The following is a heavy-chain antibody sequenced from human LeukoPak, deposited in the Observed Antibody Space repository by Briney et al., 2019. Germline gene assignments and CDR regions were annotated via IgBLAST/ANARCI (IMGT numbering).Heavy chain of an antibody. CDR3: ARGTTVTYYYYYYMDV. CDR1: GFTFSSYE. J-gene: IGHJ6*03. D-gene: IGHD4-17*01. Sequence: GGSLRLSCAASGFTFSSYEMNWVRQAPGKGLEWVSYISSSGSTIYYADSVKGRFTISRDNAKNSLYLQMNSLRAEDTAVYYCARGTTVTYYYYYYMDVWGKGTTVTISS. V-gene: IGHV3-48*03. CDR2: ISSSGSTI.